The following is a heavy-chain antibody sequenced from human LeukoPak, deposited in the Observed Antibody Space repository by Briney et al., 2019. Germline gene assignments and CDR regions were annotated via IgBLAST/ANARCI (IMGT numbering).Heavy chain of an antibody. CDR3: ARQMNTVTADY. Sequence: SETLSLTCTVSGASISSFYWSWIRQPAGKGLEWIGSIFYSGSTYYNPSLNSRVTISIDTSKNQFSLRLSSVTAADTAVYYCARQMNTVTADYWGQGTLVTVSS. V-gene: IGHV4-59*05. CDR1: GASISSFY. CDR2: IFYSGST. J-gene: IGHJ4*02. D-gene: IGHD4-17*01.